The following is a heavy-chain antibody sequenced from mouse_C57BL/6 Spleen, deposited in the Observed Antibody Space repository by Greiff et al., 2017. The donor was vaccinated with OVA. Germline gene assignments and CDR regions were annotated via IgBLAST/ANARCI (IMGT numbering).Heavy chain of an antibody. CDR2: IDPETGGT. D-gene: IGHD2-2*01. CDR1: GYTFTDYE. V-gene: IGHV1-15*01. J-gene: IGHJ4*01. Sequence: VQLVESGAELVRPGASVTLSCKASGYTFTDYEMHWVKQTPVHGLEWIGAIDPETGGTAYNQKFKGKAILTADKSSSTAYMELRSLTSEDSAVYYCTRSYGYDPYAMDYWGQGTSVTVSS. CDR3: TRSYGYDPYAMDY.